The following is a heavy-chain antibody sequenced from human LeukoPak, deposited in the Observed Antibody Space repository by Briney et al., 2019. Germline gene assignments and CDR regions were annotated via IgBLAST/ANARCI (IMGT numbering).Heavy chain of an antibody. D-gene: IGHD2-2*01. CDR3: ARHVSITYAHFDY. CDR1: RGSLTGYF. V-gene: IGHV4-59*08. Sequence: SETLSLTCTVSRGSLTGYFWSWIRQPPGKGLEWLRHVFYSGDTRYNPSLESRVTTSVDTSRKEFSLRLTSVTAADTAVYFCARHVSITYAHFDYWSQGTLVIVSS. CDR2: VFYSGDT. J-gene: IGHJ4*02.